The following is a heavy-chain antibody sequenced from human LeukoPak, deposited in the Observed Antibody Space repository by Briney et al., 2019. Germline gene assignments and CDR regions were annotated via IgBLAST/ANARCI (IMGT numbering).Heavy chain of an antibody. Sequence: SGGSLRLSCAASGFTFSSYAMNWVRQAPGKGLEWVSTISGSGANTYNADSVKGRFTISRDNAKNSLYLHMNSLRAEDTAVYYCARDYGGSSPFDYWGQGTLVTVSS. J-gene: IGHJ4*02. CDR1: GFTFSSYA. CDR2: ISGSGANT. D-gene: IGHD4-23*01. CDR3: ARDYGGSSPFDY. V-gene: IGHV3-23*01.